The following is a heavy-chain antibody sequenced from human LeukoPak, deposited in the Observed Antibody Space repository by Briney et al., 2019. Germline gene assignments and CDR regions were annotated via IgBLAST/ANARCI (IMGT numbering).Heavy chain of an antibody. CDR1: GFTVSSNY. CDR2: INHSGNT. D-gene: IGHD5-24*01. CDR3: ARTTMRDGYNLDYDT. V-gene: IGHV4-34*01. J-gene: IGHJ5*02. Sequence: GSLRLSCAASGFTVSSNYMSWVRQSPGKGLEWLGEINHSGNTNYNPSLKSRVTISVDTSKNQFSLRLNYVTAADTAVYYCARTTMRDGYNLDYDTWGQGTLVTVSS.